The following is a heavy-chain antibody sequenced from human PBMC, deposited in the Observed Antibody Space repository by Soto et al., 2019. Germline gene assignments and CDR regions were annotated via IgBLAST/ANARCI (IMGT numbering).Heavy chain of an antibody. CDR1: GLTFNSHG. D-gene: IGHD3-10*01. Sequence: EVQLLESGGGLVQPGGSLRLSCEASGLTFNSHGMSWVRQAPGKGLEWVSAISGSGNTRHYADSVRGRFTVSRDNSKYTLYLPMASLRVEASAVYYCAKDPPISGTYELYHYHGMDVWGQGTTVTVSS. V-gene: IGHV3-23*01. CDR2: ISGSGNTR. J-gene: IGHJ6*02. CDR3: AKDPPISGTYELYHYHGMDV.